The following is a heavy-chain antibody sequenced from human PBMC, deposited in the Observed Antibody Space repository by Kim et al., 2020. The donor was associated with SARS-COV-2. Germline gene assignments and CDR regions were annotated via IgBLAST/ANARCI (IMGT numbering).Heavy chain of an antibody. V-gene: IGHV4-61*01. CDR3: ARETRGGYDFRWFDP. D-gene: IGHD5-12*01. Sequence: SETLSLTCTVSGGSVSSGSYYWSWIRQPPGKGLEWIGYIYYSGSTNYNPSLKSRVTISVDTSKNQFSLKLSSVTAADTAVYYCARETRGGYDFRWFDPWGQGTLVTVSS. CDR1: GGSVSSGSYY. J-gene: IGHJ5*02. CDR2: IYYSGST.